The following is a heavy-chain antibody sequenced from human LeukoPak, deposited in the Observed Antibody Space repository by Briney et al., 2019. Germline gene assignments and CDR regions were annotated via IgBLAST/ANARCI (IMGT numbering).Heavy chain of an antibody. Sequence: GESLKISCKGSGYSFTSYWIGWVRQMPGKGLEGMGTIYPGDSDTRYSPSFQGQVTISADKSISTAYLQWSSLKASDTAMYYCARRASWYGRSKDELDYWGQGTLVTVSS. CDR3: ARRASWYGRSKDELDY. CDR2: IYPGDSDT. J-gene: IGHJ4*02. CDR1: GYSFTSYW. V-gene: IGHV5-51*01. D-gene: IGHD6-13*01.